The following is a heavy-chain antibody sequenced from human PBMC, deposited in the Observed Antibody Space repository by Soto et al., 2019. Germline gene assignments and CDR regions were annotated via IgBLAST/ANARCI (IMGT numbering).Heavy chain of an antibody. D-gene: IGHD2-2*01. V-gene: IGHV1-69*01. CDR3: ARSIVVVPAAMPLYYYYYGMDV. J-gene: IGHJ6*02. Sequence: QVQLVQSGAEVKKPGSSAKVSCKASGGTFSSYAISWVRQAPGQGLEWMGGIIPIFGTANYAQKFQGRVTIPADESTSTAYMELSSLRSEDTAVYYCARSIVVVPAAMPLYYYYYGMDVWGQGTTVTVSS. CDR1: GGTFSSYA. CDR2: IIPIFGTA.